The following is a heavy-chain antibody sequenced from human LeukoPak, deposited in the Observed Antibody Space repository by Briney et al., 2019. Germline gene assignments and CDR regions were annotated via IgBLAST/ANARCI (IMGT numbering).Heavy chain of an antibody. V-gene: IGHV3-23*01. CDR3: AKDDPPYCSGGSCYSY. D-gene: IGHD2-15*01. J-gene: IGHJ4*02. CDR2: ISGSGGST. Sequence: GGSLRLSCAASGFTFSSYAMSWVRQAPGKGLEWVSAISGSGGSTYYADSVKGRFAISRDNSKNTLYLQMNSLRAEDTAVYYCAKDDPPYCSGGSCYSYWGQGTLVTVSS. CDR1: GFTFSSYA.